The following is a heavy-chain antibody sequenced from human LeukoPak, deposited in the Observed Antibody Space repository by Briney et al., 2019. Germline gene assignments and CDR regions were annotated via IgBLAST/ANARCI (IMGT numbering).Heavy chain of an antibody. D-gene: IGHD2-2*02. V-gene: IGHV3-30-3*01. CDR3: ARSCSSTSCYRSWDAFDI. J-gene: IGHJ3*02. CDR1: GFTFNTYA. Sequence: PGRSLRLSCAASGFTFNTYAMHWVRQAPGKGLEWVAVISYDGSNKYYADSVKGRFTISRDNSKNTLYLQMSSLRAEDTAVYYCARSCSSTSCYRSWDAFDIWGQGTMVTVSS. CDR2: ISYDGSNK.